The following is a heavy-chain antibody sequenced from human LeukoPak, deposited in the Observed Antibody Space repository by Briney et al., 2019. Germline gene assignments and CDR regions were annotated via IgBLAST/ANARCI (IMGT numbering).Heavy chain of an antibody. J-gene: IGHJ6*03. D-gene: IGHD2-15*01. CDR1: GFTFSSYS. CDR2: ISSSSSYI. CDR3: RRDCLIVVVVAATLDYYYMDV. Sequence: GGSLRLSCAASGFTFSSYSMNWLRQAPGKGLEWVSSISSSSSYIYYADSVKGRFTISRDNAKNSLYLQMNSLRAEDTAVYYCRRDCLIVVVVAATLDYYYMDVWSKGTAVTVSS. V-gene: IGHV3-21*01.